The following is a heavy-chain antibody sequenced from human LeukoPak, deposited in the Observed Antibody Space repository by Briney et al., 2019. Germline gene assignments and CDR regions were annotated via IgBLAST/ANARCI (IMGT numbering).Heavy chain of an antibody. CDR2: ISWNSGSI. D-gene: IGHD5-18*01. V-gene: IGHV3-9*01. CDR3: ARVGYSYGDY. Sequence: GGSLRLSCAASGFTFDDYAMHWVRQAPGKGLEWVSGISWNSGSIGYADSVKGRFTISRDNAKNSLYLQMNSLRAEDTAVYYCARVGYSYGDYWGQGTLVTVSS. CDR1: GFTFDDYA. J-gene: IGHJ4*02.